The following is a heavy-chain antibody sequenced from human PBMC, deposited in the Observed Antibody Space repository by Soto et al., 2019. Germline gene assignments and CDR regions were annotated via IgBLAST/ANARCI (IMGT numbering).Heavy chain of an antibody. J-gene: IGHJ6*02. D-gene: IGHD2-8*02. CDR2: VDPTANA. CDR1: GDSVSSREDY. Sequence: QVQLQESGPGLVKSSQTLSLTSTVSGDSVSSREDYWRWIRQSPAWGMERIGYVDPTANAHYNPTLKRRVTISVDMATNELSITLSSVTAADSAVYYCARVGEVVYVPPHSNYYRYGMAVGGPGTTVSVS. V-gene: IGHV4-30-4*01. CDR3: ARVGEVVYVPPHSNYYRYGMAV.